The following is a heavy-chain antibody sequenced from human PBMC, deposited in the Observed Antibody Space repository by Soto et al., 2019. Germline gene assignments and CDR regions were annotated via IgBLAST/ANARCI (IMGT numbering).Heavy chain of an antibody. CDR2: INAGNGNT. J-gene: IGHJ5*02. D-gene: IGHD3-10*01. V-gene: IGHV1-3*01. CDR1: GYTFTNYA. CDR3: ARDVGYGSGSYYNWFDP. Sequence: ASVKVSCKASGYTFTNYAINWVRQAPGQGLEWMGWINAGNGNTKYSQTFQGRVTITRDTSASTAYMELGSLRSEDTAVYYCARDVGYGSGSYYNWFDPWGQGTLVTVSS.